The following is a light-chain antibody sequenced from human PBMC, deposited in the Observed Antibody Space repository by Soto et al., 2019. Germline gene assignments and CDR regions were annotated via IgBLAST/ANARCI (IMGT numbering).Light chain of an antibody. V-gene: IGLV4-69*01. CDR2: LNSDGSP. J-gene: IGLJ2*01. Sequence: QLVLTQSPSASASLGASVTLTCTLSSGHISYAIAWHQQQPEKGPRYLMKLNSDGSPSKGVGIPDPFSGSSSGAERYLTVPSLQSEDEADYYCQTWGTGIQVFGGGTKLTVL. CDR3: QTWGTGIQV. CDR1: SGHISYA.